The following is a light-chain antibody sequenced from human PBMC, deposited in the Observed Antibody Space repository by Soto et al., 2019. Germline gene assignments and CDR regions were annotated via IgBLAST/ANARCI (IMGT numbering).Light chain of an antibody. CDR3: QQYYSIPWT. V-gene: IGKV4-1*01. Sequence: DIVMTQSPDSLAVSLGERATINCKSSQSVSYSSNNKNYLAWYQHKPGQPPKLLIYWASTREFGVPDRFSGSGSVTDFTLTISSLQAEDVAVYYCQQYYSIPWTFGQGTKVEIK. J-gene: IGKJ1*01. CDR2: WAS. CDR1: QSVSYSSNNKNY.